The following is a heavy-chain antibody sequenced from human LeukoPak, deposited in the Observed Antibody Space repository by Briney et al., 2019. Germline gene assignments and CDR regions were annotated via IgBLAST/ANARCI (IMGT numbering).Heavy chain of an antibody. CDR3: ARESLAIY. V-gene: IGHV3-7*01. CDR1: GFTSTTAW. CDR2: IRQDGSDK. J-gene: IGHJ4*02. Sequence: GGSLTLSCAISGFTSTTAWMTWVRQAPGKGLEWVADIRQDGSDKYYVDSVKGRFIISRDNAKKSVSLQMNTLRAEDTAVYYCARESLAIYWGQGTLVTVSS.